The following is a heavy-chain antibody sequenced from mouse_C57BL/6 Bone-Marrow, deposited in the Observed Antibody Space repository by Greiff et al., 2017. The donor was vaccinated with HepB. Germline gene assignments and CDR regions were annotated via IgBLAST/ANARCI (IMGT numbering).Heavy chain of an antibody. CDR1: GYTFTSYW. CDR3: AVTAQASYAMDY. D-gene: IGHD3-2*02. V-gene: IGHV1-64*01. CDR2: IHPNSGST. Sequence: VQLQQPGAELVKPGASVKLSCKASGYTFTSYWMHWVKQRPGQGLEWIGMIHPNSGSTNYNEKFKSKATLTVDKSSSTAYMQLSSLTSEDSAVYYCAVTAQASYAMDYWGQGTSVTVSS. J-gene: IGHJ4*01.